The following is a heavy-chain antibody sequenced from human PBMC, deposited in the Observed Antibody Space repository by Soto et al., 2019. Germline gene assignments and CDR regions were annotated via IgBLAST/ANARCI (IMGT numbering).Heavy chain of an antibody. J-gene: IGHJ4*02. D-gene: IGHD4-17*01. V-gene: IGHV3-9*01. CDR3: AKDKGRMDYGDFPVFDL. CDR2: ITWNSGRV. CDR1: GFTFDDYA. Sequence: DVQLVESGGGLVQPGRSLRLSCAASGFTFDDYAMHWVRQSPGKGLEWVSGITWNSGRVIYADSVKGRFTISRDNAKNSLHMEMNNLSVEDTAMYYCAKDKGRMDYGDFPVFDLWGQGTLVTVSS.